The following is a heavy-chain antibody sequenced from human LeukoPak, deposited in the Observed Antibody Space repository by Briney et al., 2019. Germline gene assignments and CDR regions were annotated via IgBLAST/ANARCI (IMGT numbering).Heavy chain of an antibody. CDR3: ARLTAATRSYYFDS. V-gene: IGHV4-39*01. J-gene: IGHJ4*02. CDR2: IYYTGST. CDR1: GGSISSSSYY. Sequence: SETLSLTCTVSGGSISSSSYYWGWIRQPPGKGLESIGTIYYTGSTYYNPSLRSRVTISVDTSKTQFSLKLTSVTAADTAVYYCARLTAATRSYYFDSWGQGALVTVSS. D-gene: IGHD5-18*01.